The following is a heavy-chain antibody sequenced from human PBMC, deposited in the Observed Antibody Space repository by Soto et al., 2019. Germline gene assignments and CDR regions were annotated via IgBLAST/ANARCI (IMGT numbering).Heavy chain of an antibody. CDR3: ARDDAPHHGLFDY. CDR1: GGSISSYY. CDR2: IYYSGST. Sequence: QVQLQESGPGLVKPSETLSLTCTVSGGSISSYYWSWIRQPPGKGLEWIGYIYYSGSTNYNPSLKSRVTISVDTSKNQFSLKLSSVTAADTAVYYCARDDAPHHGLFDYWGQGTLVTVSS. V-gene: IGHV4-59*01. J-gene: IGHJ4*02. D-gene: IGHD2-2*01.